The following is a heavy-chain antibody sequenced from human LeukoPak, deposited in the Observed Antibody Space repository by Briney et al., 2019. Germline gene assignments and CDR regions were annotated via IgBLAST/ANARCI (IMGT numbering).Heavy chain of an antibody. Sequence: ASVKVSCKASGYTFTSYAMNWVRQAPGQGLEWMGWINTNTGNPTYAQGFTGRFVFSLDTSVSTAYLQISSLKAEDTAVYYCARGIRGSPGSYYYYYGMDVWGQGTTVTVSS. CDR3: ARGIRGSPGSYYYYYGMDV. CDR1: GYTFTSYA. J-gene: IGHJ6*02. D-gene: IGHD1-26*01. CDR2: INTNTGNP. V-gene: IGHV7-4-1*02.